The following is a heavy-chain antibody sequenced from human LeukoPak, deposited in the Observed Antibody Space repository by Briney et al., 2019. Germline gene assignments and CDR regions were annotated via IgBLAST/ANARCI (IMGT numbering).Heavy chain of an antibody. CDR2: IIPILGTA. D-gene: IGHD3-22*01. CDR1: GGTFSSYA. CDR3: ARAHESGYYDYFDY. V-gene: IGHV1-69*11. Sequence: ASVKVSCKASGGTFSSYAISWVRQAPGQGLEWMGRIIPILGTANYAQKFQGRVTITTNESTSTAYMELSSLRSEDTAVYYCARAHESGYYDYFDYWGQGTLVTVSS. J-gene: IGHJ4*02.